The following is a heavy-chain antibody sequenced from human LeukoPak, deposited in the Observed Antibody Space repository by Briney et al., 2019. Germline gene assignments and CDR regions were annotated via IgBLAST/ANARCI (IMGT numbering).Heavy chain of an antibody. Sequence: GGSLRLSCAASGFTFSDYWMNWVRQAPGKGPEWVANIKQDGREKYYLDSVKGRFTISRDDAKKSLYLQMNSLRAEDTAMYYCARPLMYYYGSETYFWFDPWGQGTLVTVSS. CDR3: ARPLMYYYGSETYFWFDP. J-gene: IGHJ5*02. V-gene: IGHV3-7*01. CDR2: IKQDGREK. CDR1: GFTFSDYW. D-gene: IGHD3-10*01.